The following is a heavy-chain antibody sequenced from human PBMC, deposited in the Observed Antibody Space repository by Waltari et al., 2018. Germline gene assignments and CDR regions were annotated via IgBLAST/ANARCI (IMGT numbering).Heavy chain of an antibody. D-gene: IGHD3-3*01. Sequence: QVQLQESGPGLVKPSETLSLTCSVSGGSINTFLWNWIRQPAGKGLEWLGRVSASARTYYTPSLTMRVSMAVDTSKTQFLLNLSSVTAADTAVYYCARDLFLPSWSGFIDGFDIWGRGTVVTVSS. V-gene: IGHV4-4*07. CDR1: GGSINTFL. CDR2: VSASART. CDR3: ARDLFLPSWSGFIDGFDI. J-gene: IGHJ3*02.